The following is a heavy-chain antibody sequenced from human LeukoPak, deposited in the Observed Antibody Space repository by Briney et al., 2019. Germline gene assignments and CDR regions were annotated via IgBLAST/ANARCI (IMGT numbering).Heavy chain of an antibody. J-gene: IGHJ5*02. V-gene: IGHV4-34*01. D-gene: IGHD2-2*01. CDR3: ARGRRYQLLHNWFDP. CDR1: GGSFSGYY. Sequence: SETLSLTCAVYGGSFSGYYWSWIRQPPGKGLEWIGEINHSGSTNYNPSLKSQVTISVDTSKNQFSLKLSSVTAADTAVYYCARGRRYQLLHNWFDPWGQGTLVTVSS. CDR2: INHSGST.